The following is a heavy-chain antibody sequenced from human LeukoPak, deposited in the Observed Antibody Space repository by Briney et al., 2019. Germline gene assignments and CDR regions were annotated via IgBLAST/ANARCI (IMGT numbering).Heavy chain of an antibody. CDR3: YLFYGSGERFDY. CDR1: GFTFSSYA. CDR2: ISYDGSNK. Sequence: GGSLRLSCAASGFTFSSYAMHWVRQAPGKGLEWVAVISYDGSNKYYADSVKGRFTISRDNSKNTLYLQMNSLRAEDTAVYYCYLFYGSGERFDYWGQGTLVTVSS. V-gene: IGHV3-30*04. D-gene: IGHD3-10*01. J-gene: IGHJ4*02.